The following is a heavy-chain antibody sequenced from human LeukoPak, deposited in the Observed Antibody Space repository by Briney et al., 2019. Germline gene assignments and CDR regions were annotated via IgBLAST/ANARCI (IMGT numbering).Heavy chain of an antibody. CDR1: GGTFSSYA. D-gene: IGHD2-15*01. V-gene: IGHV1-69*05. Sequence: SVKVSCKASGGTFSSYAISWVRQAPGQGLEWMGRITPIFGTANYAQKFQGRVTITTDESTSTAYMELSSLRSEDTAVYYCAALYCSGGSCYSRSSSYYYYYMDVWGKGTTVTVSS. J-gene: IGHJ6*03. CDR2: ITPIFGTA. CDR3: AALYCSGGSCYSRSSSYYYYYMDV.